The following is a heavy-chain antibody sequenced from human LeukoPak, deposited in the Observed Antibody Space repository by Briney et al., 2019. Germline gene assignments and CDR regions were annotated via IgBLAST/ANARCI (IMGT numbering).Heavy chain of an antibody. V-gene: IGHV3-48*03. Sequence: GGSLRLSCSASGFTFSSYAMTWVRQAPGKGLEWVSYISSSGSTIYYADSVKGRFTISRDNAKNSLYLQMNSLRAEDTAVYYCAELGITMIGGVWGKGTTVTISS. D-gene: IGHD3-10*02. J-gene: IGHJ6*04. CDR1: GFTFSSYA. CDR2: ISSSGSTI. CDR3: AELGITMIGGV.